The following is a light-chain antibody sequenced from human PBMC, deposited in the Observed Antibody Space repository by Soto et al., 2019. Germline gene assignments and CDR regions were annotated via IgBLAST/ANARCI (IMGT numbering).Light chain of an antibody. CDR2: KAS. CDR1: QSISSW. Sequence: DIQMTQSPSTLSASVGDRVTITCRASQSISSWLAWYQQKPGKAPKPLIYKASSLESGVPSRCSGSGSGTECTLTISSLQPADFATYCCQQHNSDSPDTFGQGTKLEIK. CDR3: QQHNSDSPDT. V-gene: IGKV1-5*03. J-gene: IGKJ2*01.